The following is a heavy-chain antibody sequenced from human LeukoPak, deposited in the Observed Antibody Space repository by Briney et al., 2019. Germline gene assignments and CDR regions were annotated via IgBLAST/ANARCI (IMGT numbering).Heavy chain of an antibody. CDR1: GFTFDDYA. J-gene: IGHJ4*02. Sequence: GGSLRLSCAASGFTFDDYAMHWVRQAPGKGLEWVSGISWNSGSIGYADSVKGRFTISRDNSKNTLYLQMNSLRAEDTAVYYCANGQFDYWGQGTLVTVSS. CDR3: ANGQFDY. V-gene: IGHV3-9*01. CDR2: ISWNSGSI.